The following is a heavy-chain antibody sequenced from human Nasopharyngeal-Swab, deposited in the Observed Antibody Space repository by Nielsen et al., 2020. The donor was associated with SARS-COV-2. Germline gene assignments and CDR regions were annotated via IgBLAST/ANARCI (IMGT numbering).Heavy chain of an antibody. Sequence: SETLSLTCTVSGGSVSSYYWSWIRQPPGKGLEWIGFIYYSGSTNYNPSLESRVTISVDTSKNQFSLKLSSVTAADTAVYYCPYGANRYQFDYWGQGTLVNVSS. V-gene: IGHV4-59*02. CDR3: PYGANRYQFDY. CDR1: GGSVSSYY. J-gene: IGHJ4*02. D-gene: IGHD4/OR15-4a*01. CDR2: IYYSGST.